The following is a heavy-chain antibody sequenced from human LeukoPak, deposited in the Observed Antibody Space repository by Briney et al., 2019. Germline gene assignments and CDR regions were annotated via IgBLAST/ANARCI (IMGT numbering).Heavy chain of an antibody. CDR3: AKDISYSVGNYFDY. D-gene: IGHD2-21*01. Sequence: GGSLRLSCAASGFTFDDYAMHWVRQAPGKGLEWVSGISWNSGSIGYADSVKGRFTISRDNAKNSLYLQMNSLGAEDTALYYCAKDISYSVGNYFDYWGQGTLVTVSS. CDR1: GFTFDDYA. J-gene: IGHJ4*02. CDR2: ISWNSGSI. V-gene: IGHV3-9*01.